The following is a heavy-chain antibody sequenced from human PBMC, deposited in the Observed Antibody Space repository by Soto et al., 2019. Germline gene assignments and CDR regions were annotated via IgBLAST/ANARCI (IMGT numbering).Heavy chain of an antibody. Sequence: PGGSLRLSXAASGFTFSSYAMSWVRRAPGKGLEWVSGISGSGGRTHYADSLKGRFTISRDNSKNTLYLQMNSLRAEDTAVYYCAKDSTIFGIINFDYWGQGTPVTVSS. D-gene: IGHD3-3*01. CDR2: ISGSGGRT. J-gene: IGHJ4*02. CDR1: GFTFSSYA. CDR3: AKDSTIFGIINFDY. V-gene: IGHV3-23*01.